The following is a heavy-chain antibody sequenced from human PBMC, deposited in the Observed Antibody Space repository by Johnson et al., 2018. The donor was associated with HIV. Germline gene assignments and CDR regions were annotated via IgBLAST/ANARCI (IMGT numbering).Heavy chain of an antibody. CDR3: ARVPNDAFDI. V-gene: IGHV3-20*04. J-gene: IGHJ3*02. CDR2: INWNGGTT. Sequence: VQLVESGGDLVQPGGSLRLSCAASAFTFSSYAMSWVRQAPAKGLEWVSGINWNGGTTSYEDSVKGRFTTSRDNANNSLYLQMNGLRDEDTALYYCARVPNDAFDIWGQGTMVTVSS. CDR1: AFTFSSYA.